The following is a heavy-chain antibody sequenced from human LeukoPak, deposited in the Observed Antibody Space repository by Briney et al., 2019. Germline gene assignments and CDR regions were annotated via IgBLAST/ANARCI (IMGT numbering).Heavy chain of an antibody. CDR2: IIPIFGTA. D-gene: IGHD3-22*01. J-gene: IGHJ4*02. CDR3: ARDRGLSDSSGYYSY. CDR1: GGTFSSYA. Sequence: ASVKVSCKASGGTFSSYAISWVRQAPGQGLEWMGGIIPIFGTANYAQKFQGRVTITADESTSTAYMELSSLRSEDTAVYYCARDRGLSDSSGYYSYWGQGTLVTVSS. V-gene: IGHV1-69*01.